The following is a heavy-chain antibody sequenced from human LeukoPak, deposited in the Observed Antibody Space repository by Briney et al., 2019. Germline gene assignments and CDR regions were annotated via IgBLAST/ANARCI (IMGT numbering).Heavy chain of an antibody. CDR3: ARDPCIAVAGTGY. CDR1: GFTFSSYW. CDR2: IKQDGSEK. Sequence: RPGGSLRFSCAASGFTFSSYWMSWVRQAPGKGLEWVANIKQDGSEKYYVDSVKGRFTISRDNAKNSLYLQMNSLRAEDTAVYYCARDPCIAVAGTGYWGQGTLVTVSS. D-gene: IGHD6-19*01. J-gene: IGHJ4*02. V-gene: IGHV3-7*01.